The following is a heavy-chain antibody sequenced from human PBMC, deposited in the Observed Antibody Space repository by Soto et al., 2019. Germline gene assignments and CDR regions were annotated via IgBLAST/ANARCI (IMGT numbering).Heavy chain of an antibody. D-gene: IGHD4-17*01. CDR2: FDPTNSYT. J-gene: IGHJ4*02. CDR1: GYTFTSYW. V-gene: IGHV5-10-1*01. Sequence: EVQLVQSGAEAKKPGEPLRISCKGSGYTFTSYWITWVRQMPGKGLGWMGYFDPTNSYTKYSPSFQGHVTITADKSISTAYLQWSSLKASDTAMYYCVRHDYGDYLSGVDYWGQGTLVTVSS. CDR3: VRHDYGDYLSGVDY.